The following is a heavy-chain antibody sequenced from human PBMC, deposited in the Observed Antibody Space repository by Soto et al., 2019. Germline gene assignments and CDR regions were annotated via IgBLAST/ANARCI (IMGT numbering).Heavy chain of an antibody. V-gene: IGHV5-51*01. Sequence: PGESLKISCQGSGYSFTSYWIGWVRQMPGKGLEWMGIIYPGDSDTRYSPSFQGQVTISADKSISTAYLQWSSLKASDTAMYYCASSRDFWSGYLAFDYWGQGTLVTVSS. CDR1: GYSFTSYW. D-gene: IGHD3-3*01. CDR2: IYPGDSDT. CDR3: ASSRDFWSGYLAFDY. J-gene: IGHJ4*02.